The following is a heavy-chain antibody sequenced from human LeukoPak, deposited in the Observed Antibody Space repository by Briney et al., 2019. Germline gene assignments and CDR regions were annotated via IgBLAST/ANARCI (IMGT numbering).Heavy chain of an antibody. D-gene: IGHD6-6*01. CDR1: GFTVSSQY. CDR3: VKDRRQLAAYYFDY. CDR2: IYTGGTT. J-gene: IGHJ4*02. Sequence: GGSLRLSCAASGFTVSSQYMIWVRQAPGKGLEWVSVIYTGGTTHYADSVKGRFTISRDNSKNTLYLQMSSLRAEDTAVYYCVKDRRQLAAYYFDYWGQGTLVTVSS. V-gene: IGHV3-66*01.